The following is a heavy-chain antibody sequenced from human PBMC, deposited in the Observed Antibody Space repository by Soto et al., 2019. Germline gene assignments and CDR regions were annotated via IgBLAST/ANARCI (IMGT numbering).Heavy chain of an antibody. D-gene: IGHD5-12*01. Sequence: QVQLVQSGTEVKKPGSSVKVSCKASGGTFSSYAISWVRQAPGQGVEWMGGIIPIFGTANYAQKFQGRVTITADESTRTAYMELSSLRSEDTAVYYCARVGGYDDYYYYGMDVWGQGTTVTVSS. V-gene: IGHV1-69*01. J-gene: IGHJ6*02. CDR3: ARVGGYDDYYYYGMDV. CDR1: GGTFSSYA. CDR2: IIPIFGTA.